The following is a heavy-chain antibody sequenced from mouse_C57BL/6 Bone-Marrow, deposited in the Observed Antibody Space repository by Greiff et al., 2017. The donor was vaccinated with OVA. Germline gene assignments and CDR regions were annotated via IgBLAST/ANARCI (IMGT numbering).Heavy chain of an antibody. CDR2: IDPSDSYT. J-gene: IGHJ2*01. Sequence: VQLQQPGAELVRPGTSVKLSCKASGYTFTSYWMHWVKQRPGQGLEWIGVIDPSDSYTNYNQKFKGKATLTVDTSSSTAYMQLSSLTSEDSAVYYCARATMVTTGFDYWGQGTTLTVSS. CDR1: GYTFTSYW. D-gene: IGHD2-2*01. V-gene: IGHV1-59*01. CDR3: ARATMVTTGFDY.